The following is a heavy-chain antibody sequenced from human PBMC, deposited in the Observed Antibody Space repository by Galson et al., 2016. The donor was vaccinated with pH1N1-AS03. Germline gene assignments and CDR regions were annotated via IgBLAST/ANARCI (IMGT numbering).Heavy chain of an antibody. Sequence: SETLSLTCAVSGYSISSGFHWAWVRQPPSKGLGWIGTISHSGNTYYNPSLKSRVTMSVDTSKNQFSLKLSSVTAADAAVYYCARFSGSYQFDYWGQGTLVTVSS. V-gene: IGHV4-38-2*01. CDR1: GYSISSGFH. CDR2: ISHSGNT. J-gene: IGHJ4*02. D-gene: IGHD1-26*01. CDR3: ARFSGSYQFDY.